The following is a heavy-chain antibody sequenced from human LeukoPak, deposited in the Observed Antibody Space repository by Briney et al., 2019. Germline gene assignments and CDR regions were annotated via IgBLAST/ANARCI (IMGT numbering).Heavy chain of an antibody. CDR3: ASRGGYEPFDY. D-gene: IGHD3-16*01. J-gene: IGHJ4*02. V-gene: IGHV3-11*06. Sequence: GGSLRLSCAASGFTFSDYYMSWIRQAPGKGLEWVSYISSSSSYTNYADSVKGRFTISRDNANNSLYLQMNSLRAEDTAVYYCASRGGYEPFDYWGQGTLVTVSS. CDR2: ISSSSSYT. CDR1: GFTFSDYY.